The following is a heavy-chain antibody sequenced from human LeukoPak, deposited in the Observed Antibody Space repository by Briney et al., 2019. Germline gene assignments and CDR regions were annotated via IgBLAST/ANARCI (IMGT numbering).Heavy chain of an antibody. CDR2: INPNSGGT. J-gene: IGHJ6*02. CDR1: GYTFTGYY. Sequence: GASVKVSCKASGYTFTGYYMHWVRQAPGQGLEWMGRINPNSGGTNYAQKFQGRVTMTRDTSISTAYMELSRLRSDDTAVYYCTRDYSDYYYYYGMDVWGQGTTVTVSS. V-gene: IGHV1-2*06. D-gene: IGHD2-21*01. CDR3: TRDYSDYYYYYGMDV.